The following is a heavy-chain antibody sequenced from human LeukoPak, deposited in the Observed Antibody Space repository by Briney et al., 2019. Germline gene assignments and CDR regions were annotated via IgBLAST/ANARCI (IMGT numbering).Heavy chain of an antibody. J-gene: IGHJ6*03. Sequence: PGGSLRLSCAASGFTFSSYGMHWVRQAPGKGLEWVAFIRYDGSNKYYADSVKGRFTISRDNSKNTLYLQMNSLRAEDTAVYYCAKDEFSYGLADYYYMDVWGKGTTVTVSS. V-gene: IGHV3-30*02. CDR2: IRYDGSNK. CDR1: GFTFSSYG. D-gene: IGHD5-18*01. CDR3: AKDEFSYGLADYYYMDV.